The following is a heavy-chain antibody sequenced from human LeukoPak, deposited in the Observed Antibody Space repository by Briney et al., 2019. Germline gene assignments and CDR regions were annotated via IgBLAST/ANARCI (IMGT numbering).Heavy chain of an antibody. V-gene: IGHV3-7*01. CDR3: ARDSLEYTTSSAAY. CDR2: IKQDGSEK. CDR1: GFTFSNDW. Sequence: GGSLRPSCAASGFTFSNDWMSWVRQAPGKGLEWVAIIKQDGSEKYSVDSVKGRFIISSDNAKNSLYLQMSRLRAEDTAVYYCARDSLEYTTSSAAYWGQGTLVTVSS. D-gene: IGHD6-6*01. J-gene: IGHJ4*02.